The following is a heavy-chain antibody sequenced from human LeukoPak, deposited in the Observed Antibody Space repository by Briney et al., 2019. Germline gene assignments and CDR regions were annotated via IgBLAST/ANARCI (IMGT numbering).Heavy chain of an antibody. CDR2: IYYSGST. J-gene: IGHJ4*02. CDR1: GGSISSGGYY. Sequence: SQTLSLTCTVSGGSISSGGYYWSWSRQHPGKGLEWIGYIYYSGSTYYNPSLKSRVTISVDTSKNQFSLKLSSVTAADTAVYYCARVPRYGGQLSNFDYWGQGTLVTVSS. V-gene: IGHV4-31*03. D-gene: IGHD4-23*01. CDR3: ARVPRYGGQLSNFDY.